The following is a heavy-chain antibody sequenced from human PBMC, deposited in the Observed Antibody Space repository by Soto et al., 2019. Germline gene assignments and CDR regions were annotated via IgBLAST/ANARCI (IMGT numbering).Heavy chain of an antibody. CDR3: AREAWEMEDWYVDL. CDR2: IKHDGSDK. J-gene: IGHJ2*01. CDR1: GFTFRSYW. Sequence: EEQLLESGGGLVQPGGSRRLSCAGTGFTFRSYWMSWVRQAPGKGLEWLANIKHDGSDKYYVDSVKGRLNISRDNADNSLYLQMNSLRGEDTAVYSGAREAWEMEDWYVDLWGRGTLVTVSS. V-gene: IGHV3-7*01. D-gene: IGHD1-26*01.